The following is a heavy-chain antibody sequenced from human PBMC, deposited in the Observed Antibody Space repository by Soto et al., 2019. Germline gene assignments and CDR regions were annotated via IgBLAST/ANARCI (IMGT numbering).Heavy chain of an antibody. V-gene: IGHV3-15*01. CDR1: GFTFDNAW. J-gene: IGHJ4*02. CDR3: TTWGGHSLFDY. D-gene: IGHD3-16*01. Sequence: EVQLVESGGGLVKPGGSLRLSCAASGFTFDNAWMTWVRQAPGTGLEWVGRIKSKTEGETTDYAAPVKARFAISRDDSKSTLFLQMNSLKTEDTAVYYCTTWGGHSLFDYWGQGTLVTVSS. CDR2: IKSKTEGETT.